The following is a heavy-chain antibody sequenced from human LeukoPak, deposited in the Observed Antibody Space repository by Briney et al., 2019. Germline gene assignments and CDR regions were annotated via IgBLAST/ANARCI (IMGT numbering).Heavy chain of an antibody. CDR3: AKDPDYCSSTSCYVDY. CDR2: ISYDGSNK. V-gene: IGHV3-30-3*01. D-gene: IGHD2-2*01. CDR1: GFTFSSYA. Sequence: PGGSLRLSCAASGFTFSSYAMHWVRQAPGKGLEWVAVISYDGSNKYYADSVKGRFTISRDNSKNTLYLQMNSLRAEDTAVYYCAKDPDYCSSTSCYVDYWGQGTLVTVSS. J-gene: IGHJ4*02.